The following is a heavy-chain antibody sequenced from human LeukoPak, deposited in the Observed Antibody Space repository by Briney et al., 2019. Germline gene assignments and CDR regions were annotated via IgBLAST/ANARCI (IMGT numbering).Heavy chain of an antibody. CDR3: ARDPGGYYFQWYFDL. Sequence: GASVKVSCKASGGTFSSYAISWVRQAPGQGLEWMGRIIPILGIANYAQKFQGRVTITAVKSTSTACMELSSLRSEDTAVYYCARDPGGYYFQWYFDLWGRGTLVTVSS. V-gene: IGHV1-69*04. CDR1: GGTFSSYA. D-gene: IGHD3-22*01. J-gene: IGHJ2*01. CDR2: IIPILGIA.